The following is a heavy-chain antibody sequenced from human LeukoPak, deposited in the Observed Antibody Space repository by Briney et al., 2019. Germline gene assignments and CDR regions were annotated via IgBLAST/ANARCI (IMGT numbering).Heavy chain of an antibody. J-gene: IGHJ5*02. CDR1: GGSISSYY. CDR3: ARGRYYGSGNDFRFDP. Sequence: SETLSLTCTGSGGSISSYYWSWIRQSPGKGLECIGYIHYTGSTNYNPSLKSRVTISVETSKNQFSLKLKSVTAADTAVYYCARGRYYGSGNDFRFDPWGQGTLVTVSS. D-gene: IGHD3-10*01. CDR2: IHYTGST. V-gene: IGHV4-59*01.